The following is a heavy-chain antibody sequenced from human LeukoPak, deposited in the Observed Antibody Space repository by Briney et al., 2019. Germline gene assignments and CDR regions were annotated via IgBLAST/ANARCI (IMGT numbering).Heavy chain of an antibody. J-gene: IGHJ5*02. D-gene: IGHD2-15*01. V-gene: IGHV4-61*08. Sequence: KPSETLSLTCTVSGGSIRSGDYSWSWIRQPPGKGLEWIGYIYYSGSTNYNPSLKSRVTISVDTSKNQFSLKLSSVTAADTAVYYCARGGIRFDPWGQGTLVTVSS. CDR1: GGSIRSGDYS. CDR2: IYYSGST. CDR3: ARGGIRFDP.